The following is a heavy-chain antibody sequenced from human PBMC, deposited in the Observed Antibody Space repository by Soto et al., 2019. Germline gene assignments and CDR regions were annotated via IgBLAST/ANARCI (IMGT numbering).Heavy chain of an antibody. CDR2: IYPGDSDT. D-gene: IGHD5-18*01. J-gene: IGHJ4*02. CDR3: ATVRGYSYVPFDY. Sequence: GESLKISCKGSGYSFTTYWIAWVRQLPGKGLEWMGSIYPGDSDTRYSPSFQGQVTISADKSISTAYLQWSSLKASDTAMYYCATVRGYSYVPFDYWGQGSLVTVSS. CDR1: GYSFTTYW. V-gene: IGHV5-51*01.